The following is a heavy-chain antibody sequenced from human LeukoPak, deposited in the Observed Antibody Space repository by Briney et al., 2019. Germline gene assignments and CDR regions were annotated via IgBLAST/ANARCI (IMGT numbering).Heavy chain of an antibody. J-gene: IGHJ4*02. V-gene: IGHV3-30*02. D-gene: IGHD5-24*01. CDR1: GFTFSSYG. CDR2: IRYDGSNE. Sequence: PGGSLRLSCAASGFTFSSYGMHWVRQAPGKGLEWVAFIRYDGSNEYYGDSVKGRFTISRDNAKTSLYLQMNNLRAEDTAVYYCARVRGYNWSGPDYWGQGTLVTVSS. CDR3: ARVRGYNWSGPDY.